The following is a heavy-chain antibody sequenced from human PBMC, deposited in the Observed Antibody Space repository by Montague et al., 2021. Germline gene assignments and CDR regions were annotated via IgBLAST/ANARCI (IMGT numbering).Heavy chain of an antibody. CDR3: AREVYSSGWSGYGMDV. CDR1: GGSINSYY. D-gene: IGHD6-19*01. V-gene: IGHV4-59*01. CDR2: IYNSGRT. Sequence: SETLSLTCTVSGGSINSYYWSWIRQPPGKGLEWIGYIYNSGRTNYNPSLKSRVTISVDTSKNQFSLRLSSVTAADTAVYYCAREVYSSGWSGYGMDVWGQGTTVTVSS. J-gene: IGHJ6*02.